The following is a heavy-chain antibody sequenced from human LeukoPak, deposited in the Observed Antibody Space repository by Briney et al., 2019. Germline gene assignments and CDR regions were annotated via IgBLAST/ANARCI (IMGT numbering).Heavy chain of an antibody. D-gene: IGHD1-26*01. CDR2: IYSGGST. Sequence: GGSLRLSCAASGFTVSSNYMSWVRQAPGKGLEWVSVIYSGGSTYYADSVKGRFTISRDNSKNTLYLQMNSLRAEDTAVYYCGKNRYSGSLSPFDIWGQGTMVTVSS. CDR3: GKNRYSGSLSPFDI. J-gene: IGHJ3*02. CDR1: GFTVSSNY. V-gene: IGHV3-53*01.